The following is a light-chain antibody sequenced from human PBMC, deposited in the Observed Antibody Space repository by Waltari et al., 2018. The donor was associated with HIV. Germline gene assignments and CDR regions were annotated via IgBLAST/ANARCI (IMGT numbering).Light chain of an antibody. CDR2: VAS. J-gene: IGKJ2*01. CDR3: QLYNSSSQT. V-gene: IGKV3-20*01. CDR1: QSVSSSY. Sequence: EIVLTQSPGTLSLSPGERATLSCRASQSVSSSYLAWYQQKPGQAPRLLIYVASSRATGIPDRFRGSGSGTDFTLTISRLEPEDFAVYYCQLYNSSSQTFGQGTKLEIK.